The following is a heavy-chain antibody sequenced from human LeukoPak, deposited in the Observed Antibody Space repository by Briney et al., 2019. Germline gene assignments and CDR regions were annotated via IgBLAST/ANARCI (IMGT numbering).Heavy chain of an antibody. D-gene: IGHD2-15*01. V-gene: IGHV1-8*03. CDR3: ARSALYCSGGSCSSNCLDP. CDR2: MNPNSGNT. J-gene: IGHJ5*02. CDR1: GYTFTSYD. Sequence: GASVKVSCKASGYTFTSYDINWVRQATGQGLEWMGWMNPNSGNTGYAQKFQGRVTITRNTSISTAYMELSSLRSENTAVYYCARSALYCSGGSCSSNCLDPWGQGTLVTVSS.